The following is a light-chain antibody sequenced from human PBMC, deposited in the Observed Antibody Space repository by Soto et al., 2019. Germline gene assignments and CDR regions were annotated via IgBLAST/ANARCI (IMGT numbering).Light chain of an antibody. CDR1: SSNIGAGYD. J-gene: IGLJ2*01. CDR3: QSYDRSLSGVL. CDR2: GIN. V-gene: IGLV1-40*01. Sequence: QSVLTQPPSVSGAPGQRVTISCTGSSSNIGAGYDVHWYQQLPGTAPKPLIYGINNRPSGVPDRFSGSKSGTSASLAITGLQAEDEAHYFCQSYDRSLSGVLFGRGTKVTV.